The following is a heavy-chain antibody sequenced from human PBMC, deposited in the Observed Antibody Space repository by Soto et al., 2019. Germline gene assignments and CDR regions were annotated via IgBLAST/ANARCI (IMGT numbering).Heavy chain of an antibody. Sequence: PSETLSLTCTVSGGSISSSSYYWGWIRQPPGKGLEWIGEINHSGSTNYNPSLKSRVTISVDTSKNQFSLKLSSVTAADTAVYYCARGQIVRLEREANYDSSGYPGRYFDYWGQGTLVTVSS. CDR2: INHSGST. V-gene: IGHV4-39*07. CDR1: GGSISSSSYY. D-gene: IGHD3-22*01. J-gene: IGHJ4*02. CDR3: ARGQIVRLEREANYDSSGYPGRYFDY.